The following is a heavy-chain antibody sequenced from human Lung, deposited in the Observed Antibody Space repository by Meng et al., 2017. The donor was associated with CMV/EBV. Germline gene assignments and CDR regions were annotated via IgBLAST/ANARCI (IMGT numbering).Heavy chain of an antibody. J-gene: IGHJ4*02. V-gene: IGHV3-21*01. Sequence: GESLKISCAASGFTFSSYSMNWVRQAPGKGLEWVSSISSSSSYIYYADSVKGRFTISRDNAENSLYLQMNSLRAEDTAVYYCARDYGNDYWGQGTLVTVSS. CDR1: GFTFSSYS. CDR2: ISSSSSYI. D-gene: IGHD4-17*01. CDR3: ARDYGNDY.